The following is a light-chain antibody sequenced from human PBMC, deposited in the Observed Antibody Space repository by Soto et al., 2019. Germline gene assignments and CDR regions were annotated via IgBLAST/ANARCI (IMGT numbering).Light chain of an antibody. CDR3: QQHGGSPPYT. CDR2: GTS. V-gene: IGKV3-20*01. CDR1: QTVHSSF. J-gene: IGKJ2*01. Sequence: EVVLTQSPGTLSLSPGDRATVSCRASQTVHSSFFAWYQQKGGQAPRLLIYGTSNRAAGIPDRFSGHGSGTDFPLTIDGLGPEDFAMYFCQQHGGSPPYTFGRGTRVEI.